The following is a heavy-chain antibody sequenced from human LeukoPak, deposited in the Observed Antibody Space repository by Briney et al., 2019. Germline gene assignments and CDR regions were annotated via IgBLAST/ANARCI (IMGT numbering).Heavy chain of an antibody. CDR1: GFTFSSYG. D-gene: IGHD3-22*01. CDR3: ARDGNYYDSSGYYYPIRGYFDY. CDR2: IWYDGSNK. V-gene: IGHV3-33*01. J-gene: IGHJ4*02. Sequence: GGSLRLSCAASGFTFSSYGMHWVRQAPGKGLEWVAVIWYDGSNKYYADSVKGRFTISRDNSKNTLYLQMNSLRAEDTAVYYCARDGNYYDSSGYYYPIRGYFDYWGQGTLVTVSS.